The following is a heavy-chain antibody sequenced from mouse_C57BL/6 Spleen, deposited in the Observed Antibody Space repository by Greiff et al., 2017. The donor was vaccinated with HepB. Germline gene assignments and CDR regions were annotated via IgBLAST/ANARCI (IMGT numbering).Heavy chain of an antibody. J-gene: IGHJ4*01. CDR1: GFTFSDYG. CDR2: ISSGSSTI. CDR3: ARERGTYGNYAMDY. V-gene: IGHV5-17*01. D-gene: IGHD2-1*01. Sequence: EVKLVESGGGLVKPGGSLKLSCAASGFTFSDYGMHWVRQAPEKGLEWVAYISSGSSTIYYADTVKGRFTISRDNAKNTLFLQMTSLRSEDTAMYYCARERGTYGNYAMDYWGQGTSVTVSS.